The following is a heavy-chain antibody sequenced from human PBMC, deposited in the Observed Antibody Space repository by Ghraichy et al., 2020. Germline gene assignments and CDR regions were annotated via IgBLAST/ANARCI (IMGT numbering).Heavy chain of an antibody. Sequence: SETLSLTCGVYGGSFSGYYWSWIRQPPGKGLEWIGEINHSGSTNYNPSLKSRVTISVDTSKKQLSLRLRSVAAADTALYYCARNWNDVDLGYYYFAMDVWGQGTTVTVSS. J-gene: IGHJ6*02. CDR3: ARNWNDVDLGYYYFAMDV. CDR1: GGSFSGYY. V-gene: IGHV4-34*01. D-gene: IGHD1-1*01. CDR2: INHSGST.